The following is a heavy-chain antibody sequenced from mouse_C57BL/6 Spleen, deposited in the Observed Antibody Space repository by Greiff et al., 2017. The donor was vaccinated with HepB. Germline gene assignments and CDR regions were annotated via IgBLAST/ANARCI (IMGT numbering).Heavy chain of an antibody. D-gene: IGHD2-1*01. CDR2: IRNKANGYTT. Sequence: EVRLVESGGGLVQPGGSLSLSCAASGFTFTDYYMSWVRQPPGKALEWLGFIRNKANGYTTEYSASVKGRFTISSDNSKRILYLEMNALRADDSATDYCARIGGNYPLYDWGQGTSVTVSS. CDR3: ARIGGNYPLYD. CDR1: GFTFTDYY. V-gene: IGHV7-3*01. J-gene: IGHJ4*01.